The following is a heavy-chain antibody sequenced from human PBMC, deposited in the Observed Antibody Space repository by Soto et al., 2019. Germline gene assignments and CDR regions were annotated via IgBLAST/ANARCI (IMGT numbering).Heavy chain of an antibody. J-gene: IGHJ4*02. V-gene: IGHV3-66*01. CDR1: GFTVSSNY. CDR3: VRGALDTAIIPAAMLY. D-gene: IGHD2-2*01. Sequence: PGGSLRLSCAASGFTVSSNYMSWVRHAPGKGLEWASVIDTGGRTYYADAVKGRFTITRDNSKKTLYLQMNSLRAEDTAVYYCVRGALDTAIIPAAMLYWGQGTLVTVS. CDR2: IDTGGRT.